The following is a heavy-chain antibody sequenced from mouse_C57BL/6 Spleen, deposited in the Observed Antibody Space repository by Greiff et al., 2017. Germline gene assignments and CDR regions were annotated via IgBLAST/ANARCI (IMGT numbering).Heavy chain of an antibody. CDR1: GFTFSSYA. V-gene: IGHV5-4*01. Sequence: EVHLVESGGGLVKPGGSLKLSCAASGFTFSSYAMSWVRQTPEKRLEWVATISDGGSYTYYPDNVKGRFTISRDNAKNNLYLQMSHLKSEDTAMYYCARPYYYGSSDYFDYWGQGTTLTVSS. CDR2: ISDGGSYT. J-gene: IGHJ2*01. D-gene: IGHD1-1*01. CDR3: ARPYYYGSSDYFDY.